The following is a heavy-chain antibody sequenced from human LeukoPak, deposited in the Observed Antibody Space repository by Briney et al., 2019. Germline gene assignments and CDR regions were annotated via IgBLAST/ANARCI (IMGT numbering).Heavy chain of an antibody. CDR1: GGSFSGYY. CDR2: INHSGST. V-gene: IGHV4-34*01. CDR3: ARDNGGVIVTFFGY. Sequence: SETLSLTCAVYGGSFSGYYWSWIRQPPGKGLEWIGEINHSGSTNYNPSLKSRVTISVDTSKNQFSLKLSSVTAADTAVYYCARDNGGVIVTFFGYWGQGTLVTVSS. D-gene: IGHD3-16*02. J-gene: IGHJ4*02.